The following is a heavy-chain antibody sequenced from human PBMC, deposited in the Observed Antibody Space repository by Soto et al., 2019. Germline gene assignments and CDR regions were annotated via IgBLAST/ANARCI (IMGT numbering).Heavy chain of an antibody. CDR1: GYTFTSYD. V-gene: IGHV1-8*01. CDR2: MNPNSGNT. D-gene: IGHD2-8*01. J-gene: IGHJ4*02. CDR3: AIVRSPFVLMVYANDNYIDY. Sequence: GASVKVSCKASGYTFTSYDINWVRQATGQGLEWKGWMNPNSGNTGYAQKFQGRVTMTRNTSISKAYMELSSLRSEDTAVYYCAIVRSPFVLMVYANDNYIDYSGQGTLVTVSS.